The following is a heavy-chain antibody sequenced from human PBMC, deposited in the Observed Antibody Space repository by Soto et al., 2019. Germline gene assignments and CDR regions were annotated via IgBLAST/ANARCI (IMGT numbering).Heavy chain of an antibody. CDR2: IYYSGST. CDR1: GGSVSSGSYY. CDR3: AKLRRPNWFDP. D-gene: IGHD1-7*01. V-gene: IGHV4-61*01. J-gene: IGHJ5*02. Sequence: KPSETLSLTCTVSGGSVSSGSYYWSWIRQPPGKGLEWIGYIYYSGSTNYNPSLKSRVTISVDTSKNQFSLKLSSVTAADTAVYYCAKLRRPNWFDPWGQGTLVTVPQ.